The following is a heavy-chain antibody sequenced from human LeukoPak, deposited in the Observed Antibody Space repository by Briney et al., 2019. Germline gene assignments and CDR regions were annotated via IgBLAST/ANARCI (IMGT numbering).Heavy chain of an antibody. CDR1: GYRFTDYW. Sequence: GESLKISCKGSGYRFTDYWIGWVRQMPGKGLEWMGIMLPGDSNTRYSPSFQGQVTISGDRSISTAYLQWNSLKASDTAMYYCARHVTTVTTSWFDPWGEGTLVTVSS. CDR2: MLPGDSNT. D-gene: IGHD4-11*01. V-gene: IGHV5-51*01. CDR3: ARHVTTVTTSWFDP. J-gene: IGHJ5*02.